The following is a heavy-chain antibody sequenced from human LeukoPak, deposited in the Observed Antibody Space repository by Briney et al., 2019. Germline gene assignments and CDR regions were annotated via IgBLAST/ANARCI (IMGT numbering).Heavy chain of an antibody. J-gene: IGHJ3*02. Sequence: GGSLRLSCAASGFTFSSYAMSWVRQAPGKGLEWVSAISGSGGSTYYADSVKGRFTISRDNSKNTLYLQMNSLRVDDTAVYYCARDPAPATGAFDIWGQGTMVIIS. CDR2: ISGSGGST. CDR1: GFTFSSYA. D-gene: IGHD1-1*01. V-gene: IGHV3-23*01. CDR3: ARDPAPATGAFDI.